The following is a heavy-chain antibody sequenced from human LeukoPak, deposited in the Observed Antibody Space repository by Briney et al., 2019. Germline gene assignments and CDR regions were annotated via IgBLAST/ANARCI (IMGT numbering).Heavy chain of an antibody. CDR3: ARGVGYYDFWSGYWAGDAFDI. Sequence: GSLRLSCTASGFTFGDYVMSWVRQPPGKGLEWIGSIHYSGSTNYNPSLKSRVTISVDTSKNQFSLKLSSVTAADTAVYYCARGVGYYDFWSGYWAGDAFDIWGQGTMVTVSS. CDR2: IHYSGST. J-gene: IGHJ3*02. CDR1: GFTFGDYV. V-gene: IGHV4-59*01. D-gene: IGHD3-3*01.